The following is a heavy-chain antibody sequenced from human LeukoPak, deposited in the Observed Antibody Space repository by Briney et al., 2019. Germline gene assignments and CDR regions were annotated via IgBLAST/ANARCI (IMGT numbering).Heavy chain of an antibody. D-gene: IGHD3-22*01. V-gene: IGHV3-23*01. CDR2: ISGSGGST. CDR3: AKVSRGSDWYYYDSSGYYYFDY. CDR1: GFTFSSYA. J-gene: IGHJ4*02. Sequence: GGSLRLSCAASGFTFSSYAMSWVRQAPGKGLEWVSAISGSGGSTYYADSVKGRFTISRDNSKNTLYLQMTSLRAEDTAVYYCAKVSRGSDWYYYDSSGYYYFDYWGQGTLVTVSS.